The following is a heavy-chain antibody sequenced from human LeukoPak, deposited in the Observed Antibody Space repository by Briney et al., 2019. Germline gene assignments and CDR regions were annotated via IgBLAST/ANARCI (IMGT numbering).Heavy chain of an antibody. D-gene: IGHD6-6*01. CDR1: GFTFTTRG. V-gene: IGHV3-30*02. CDR2: IYYDGSNQ. Sequence: PGGSLRLSCVASGFTFTTRGMHWVRQAPGKGLEWVTFIYYDGSNQYYTDSVKGRFTISRDNSKNTLYLQMNSLRAEDTAVYYCAKDRSVGSSGGFDYWGQGTLVTVSS. CDR3: AKDRSVGSSGGFDY. J-gene: IGHJ4*02.